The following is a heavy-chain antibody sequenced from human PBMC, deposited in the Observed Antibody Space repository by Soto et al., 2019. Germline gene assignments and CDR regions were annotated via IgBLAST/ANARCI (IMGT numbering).Heavy chain of an antibody. Sequence: ASVKVSCKASGYTFTSYAMHWVRQAPGQRLEWMGWINAGNGNTKYSQKFQGRVTITRDTSASTAYMELSSLSSEDTAVYYCARAHSSSSSHFDYWGQGTLVTVSS. CDR1: GYTFTSYA. CDR3: ARAHSSSSSHFDY. D-gene: IGHD6-6*01. CDR2: INAGNGNT. J-gene: IGHJ4*02. V-gene: IGHV1-3*01.